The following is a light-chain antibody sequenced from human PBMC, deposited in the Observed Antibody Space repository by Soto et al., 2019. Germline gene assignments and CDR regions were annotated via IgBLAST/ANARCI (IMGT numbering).Light chain of an antibody. J-gene: IGKJ2*01. V-gene: IGKV3-15*01. CDR2: GAS. CDR3: QQYNNWPPT. CDR1: QSIRNN. Sequence: EIVMTQSPATLSVSPGERVALSCRASQSIRNNLAWYQQKPGQAPSLLIYGASTRATGIPARFSGSGSGTEFTLTISSLQSEDFAIYHCQQYNNWPPTFGQGTKLEIK.